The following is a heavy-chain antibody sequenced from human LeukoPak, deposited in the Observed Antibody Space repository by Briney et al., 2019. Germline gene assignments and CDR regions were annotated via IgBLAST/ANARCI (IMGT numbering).Heavy chain of an antibody. CDR1: GYTFTSYG. CDR2: ISAYNGNT. V-gene: IGHV1-18*01. D-gene: IGHD5-18*01. CDR3: ARDITPLRIQLWEEIDY. Sequence: ASVKVSCKAPGYTFTSYGIGWVRQAPGQGLEWMGWISAYNGNTNYAQKLQGRVTMTTDTSTSTAYMELRSLRSDDTAVYYCARDITPLRIQLWEEIDYWGQGTLVTVSS. J-gene: IGHJ4*02.